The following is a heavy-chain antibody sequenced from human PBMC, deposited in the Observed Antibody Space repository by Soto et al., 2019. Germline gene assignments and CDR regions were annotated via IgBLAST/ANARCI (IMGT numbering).Heavy chain of an antibody. D-gene: IGHD6-6*01. CDR3: ARDRFIRRNSSSSWFDP. CDR1: GYTFTSYA. V-gene: IGHV1-3*01. J-gene: IGHJ5*02. Sequence: QVQLVQSGAEVKTPGASVKVSCKASGYTFTSYAMHWVRQAPGQRLEWMGWINAGNGNTKYSQKFQGRVTITRDTSASTAYMELSSLRSEDTAVYYCARDRFIRRNSSSSWFDPWGQGTLVTVSS. CDR2: INAGNGNT.